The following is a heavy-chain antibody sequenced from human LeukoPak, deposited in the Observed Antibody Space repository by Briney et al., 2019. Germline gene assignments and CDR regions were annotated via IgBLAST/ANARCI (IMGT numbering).Heavy chain of an antibody. CDR2: INPNTGGT. Sequence: ASVKVSCKASGYTFTGYYVHWVRQAPGQGLEWMGRINPNTGGTDYAQEFQGRVTLTRDTSISTAYMELSRLTSDDTAVYYCARGYQAAFDIWGQGTMVTVSS. CDR1: GYTFTGYY. CDR3: ARGYQAAFDI. J-gene: IGHJ3*02. V-gene: IGHV1-2*06. D-gene: IGHD6-13*01.